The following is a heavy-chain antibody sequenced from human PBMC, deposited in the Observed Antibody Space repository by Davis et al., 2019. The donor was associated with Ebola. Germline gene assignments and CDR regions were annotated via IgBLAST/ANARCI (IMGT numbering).Heavy chain of an antibody. CDR2: ISSSGSTI. CDR1: GFTFSDYY. J-gene: IGHJ6*02. CDR3: ARDRSACGSYSCHYYYYYGMDV. V-gene: IGHV3-11*01. Sequence: GESLKISCAASGFTFSDYYMSWIRQAPGKGLEWVSYISSSGSTIYYADSVKGRFTISRDNAKNSLYLQMNSLRAEDTAVYYCARDRSACGSYSCHYYYYYGMDVWGQGTTVTVSS. D-gene: IGHD1-26*01.